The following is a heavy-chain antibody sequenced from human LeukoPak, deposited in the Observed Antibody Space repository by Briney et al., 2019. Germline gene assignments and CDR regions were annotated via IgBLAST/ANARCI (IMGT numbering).Heavy chain of an antibody. CDR3: ARHRYFYFDL. Sequence: PGGSLRLSCAASGFTFSLHYMGWVRQTRRKGLEWVANIKEDGSDTFYVESVKGRFTIFRDNAKNSVYLQMNILRAEDTAVYYCARHRYFYFDLWGQGTLVNVSS. D-gene: IGHD3-9*01. J-gene: IGHJ4*02. V-gene: IGHV3-7*01. CDR1: GFTFSLHY. CDR2: IKEDGSDT.